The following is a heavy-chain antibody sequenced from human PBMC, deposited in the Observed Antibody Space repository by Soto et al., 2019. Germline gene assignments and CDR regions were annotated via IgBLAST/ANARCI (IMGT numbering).Heavy chain of an antibody. CDR2: IIPIFGTA. CDR3: ARGDPGSYPFDY. V-gene: IGHV1-69*06. CDR1: GGTFSSYA. J-gene: IGHJ4*02. Sequence: GGPVKVSCKASGGTFSSYAISWVRQAPGQGLEWMGGIIPIFGTANYAQKFQGRVTITADKSTSTAYMELSSLRSEDTAVYYCARGDPGSYPFDYWGQGTLVTVSS. D-gene: IGHD1-26*01.